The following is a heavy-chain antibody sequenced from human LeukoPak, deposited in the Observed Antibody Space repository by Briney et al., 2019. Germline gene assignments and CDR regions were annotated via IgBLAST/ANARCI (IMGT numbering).Heavy chain of an antibody. CDR3: ASAPSSIAARLDAY. V-gene: IGHV3-21*01. D-gene: IGHD6-6*01. J-gene: IGHJ4*02. CDR1: GVTFSSYS. Sequence: PGGSLRLSCAASGVTFSSYSMNWVRQAPGKGLEWVSSISSSSSYIYYADSVKGRFTISRDNAKNSLYLQMNSLRAEDTAVYYCASAPSSIAARLDAYWGQGTLVTVSS. CDR2: ISSSSSYI.